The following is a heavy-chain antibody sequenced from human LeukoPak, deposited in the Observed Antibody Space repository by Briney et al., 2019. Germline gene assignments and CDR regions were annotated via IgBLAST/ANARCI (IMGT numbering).Heavy chain of an antibody. V-gene: IGHV4-30-4*01. CDR1: GGSISSGDYY. CDR2: IYYSGST. CDR3: ARGIAVAAFDY. D-gene: IGHD6-19*01. J-gene: IGHJ4*02. Sequence: SETLSLTCTVSGGSISSGDYYWSWIRRPPGKGLEWIGYIYYSGSTYYNPSLKSRVTISVDTSKNQFSLKLSSVTAADTAVYYCARGIAVAAFDYWGQGTLVTVSS.